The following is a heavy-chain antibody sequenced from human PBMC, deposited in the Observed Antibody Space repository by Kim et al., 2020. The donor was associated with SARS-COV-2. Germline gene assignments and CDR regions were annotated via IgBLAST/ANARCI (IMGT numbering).Heavy chain of an antibody. CDR2: INHSGST. Sequence: SETLSLTCAVYGGSFSGYYWSWIRQPPGKGLEWIGEINHSGSTNYNPSLKSRVTISVDTSKNQFSLKLSSVTAADTAVYYCARGFGGFFDYWGQGTLVTVSS. D-gene: IGHD3-10*01. J-gene: IGHJ4*02. CDR1: GGSFSGYY. V-gene: IGHV4-34*01. CDR3: ARGFGGFFDY.